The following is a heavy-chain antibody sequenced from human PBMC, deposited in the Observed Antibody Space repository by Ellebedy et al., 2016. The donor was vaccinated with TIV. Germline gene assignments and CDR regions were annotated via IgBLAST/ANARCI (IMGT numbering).Heavy chain of an antibody. CDR2: IHPADSHT. Sequence: GKSLKISCQGSGYSFTTRWIGWARQMPGKGLEWVGIIHPADSHTKYSPSFQGQVTISADKSISTAYLQLSNLKASDTAIYYCTIAVDGTTWFDPWGQGTLVTVSS. V-gene: IGHV5-51*01. CDR1: GYSFTTRW. CDR3: TIAVDGTTWFDP. J-gene: IGHJ5*02. D-gene: IGHD5-24*01.